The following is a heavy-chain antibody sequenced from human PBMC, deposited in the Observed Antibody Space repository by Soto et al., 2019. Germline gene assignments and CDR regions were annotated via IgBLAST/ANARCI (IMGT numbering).Heavy chain of an antibody. CDR1: GFNFRSYS. J-gene: IGHJ4*02. V-gene: IGHV3-48*02. CDR2: ISSVGDRT. CDR3: ASSLSHPFGGVILYYFDS. Sequence: GGSLRLSCAASGFNFRSYSMSWVRQAPGKGLEWISFISSVGDRTYYADSLKGRFTISRDNAKNSLYLQMHSLRDEDTAVYYCASSLSHPFGGVILYYFDSWGQGTLVTVSS. D-gene: IGHD3-16*02.